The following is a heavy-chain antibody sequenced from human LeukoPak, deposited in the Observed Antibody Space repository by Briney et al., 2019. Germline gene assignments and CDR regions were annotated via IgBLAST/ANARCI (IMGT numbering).Heavy chain of an antibody. Sequence: ASVKVSCKASGYTFTNYGINWVRQAPGQGLEWMGWISGYNGNTNYVQKLQGRVTMTTDTYTSTAHMELRSLRSDDTAVYYCARDSSGYPRDASDYWGQGTLVTVSS. CDR1: GYTFTNYG. V-gene: IGHV1-18*01. CDR2: ISGYNGNT. J-gene: IGHJ4*02. CDR3: ARDSSGYPRDASDY. D-gene: IGHD3-22*01.